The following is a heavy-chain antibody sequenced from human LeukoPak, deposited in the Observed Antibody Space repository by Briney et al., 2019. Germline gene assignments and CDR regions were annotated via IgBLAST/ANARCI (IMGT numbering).Heavy chain of an antibody. D-gene: IGHD6-19*01. Sequence: GGSLRLSCAASGFTFSSYWMHWVRQAPGKGLVWVSRINSDGSTTTYADSVKGRFTISGDNAKNTLYLQMNSLRVEDTAFYYCAKDNRRHYTSGPNPDSLHWGQGALVTVSS. CDR1: GFTFSSYW. V-gene: IGHV3-74*01. J-gene: IGHJ4*02. CDR3: AKDNRRHYTSGPNPDSLH. CDR2: INSDGSTT.